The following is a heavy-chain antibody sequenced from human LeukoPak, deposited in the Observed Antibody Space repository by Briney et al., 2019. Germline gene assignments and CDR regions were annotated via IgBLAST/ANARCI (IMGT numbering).Heavy chain of an antibody. D-gene: IGHD3-10*01. J-gene: IGHJ4*02. CDR3: ARGGRPDY. CDR2: IYENGGTT. CDR1: GFTFRSHA. V-gene: IGHV3-23*01. Sequence: GGSLRLSCVGSGFTFRSHAMSWVRQAPEKGLEFVSGIYENGGTTYYADSVKGRFSISRDNSKNTLYLQMNSLRAEDTAVYYCARGGRPDYWGQGTLVTVSS.